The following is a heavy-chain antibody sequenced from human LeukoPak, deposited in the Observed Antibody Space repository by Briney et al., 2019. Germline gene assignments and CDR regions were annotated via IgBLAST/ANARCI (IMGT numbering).Heavy chain of an antibody. CDR1: GGSISSGSYY. J-gene: IGHJ6*03. V-gene: IGHV4-61*02. D-gene: IGHD1-26*01. CDR3: ARDLVGATHPDYYYYMDV. Sequence: SQTLSLTCTVSGGSISSGSYYWSWIRQPAGKGLEWIGRIYTSGSTNYNPSLKSRVTMSVDTSKNQFSLKLSSVTAADTAVYYCARDLVGATHPDYYYYMDVWGKGTTVTVSS. CDR2: IYTSGST.